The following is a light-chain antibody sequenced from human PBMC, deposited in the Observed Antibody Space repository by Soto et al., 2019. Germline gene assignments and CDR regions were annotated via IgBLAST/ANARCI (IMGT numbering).Light chain of an antibody. CDR1: QSLSSS. J-gene: IGKJ1*01. V-gene: IGKV3-11*01. CDR2: DAS. CDR3: KYRHYFPMWT. Sequence: EIVLTQSPATLSLSPGERATLSCRASQSLSSSLAWFQQKPGQAPRLLIYDASNRATGIPARFSGSGSGIAFTVNITRLEPEDSAVYCCKYRHYFPMWTFGQGTKVEIK.